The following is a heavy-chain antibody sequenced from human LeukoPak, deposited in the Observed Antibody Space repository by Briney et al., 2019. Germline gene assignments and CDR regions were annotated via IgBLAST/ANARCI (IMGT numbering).Heavy chain of an antibody. J-gene: IGHJ4*02. CDR3: VRHRQWLLFPDY. CDR1: GGSISSNYN. CDR2: IFYSGAT. Sequence: SETLSLTCTVSGGSISSNYNWGWVRQPPGKGLEWIGSIFYSGATYYSPSLKSRVTISVDTSKNQFSLKLSSMTAADTAVYYCVRHRQWLLFPDYWGQGTLVTVSS. D-gene: IGHD6-19*01. V-gene: IGHV4-39*01.